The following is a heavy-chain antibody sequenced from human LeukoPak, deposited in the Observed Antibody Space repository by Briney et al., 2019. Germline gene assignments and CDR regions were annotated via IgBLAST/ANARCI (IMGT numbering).Heavy chain of an antibody. D-gene: IGHD3-22*01. CDR2: IIPIFGTA. J-gene: IGHJ5*02. Sequence: GASVKVSCKASGGTFSSYAISWVRQAPGQGLEWMGGIIPIFGTANYVQKFQGRVTITTDESTSTAYMELSSLRSEDTAVYYCAREYYDSSGYYHRRFDPWGQGTLVTVSS. CDR1: GGTFSSYA. CDR3: AREYYDSSGYYHRRFDP. V-gene: IGHV1-69*05.